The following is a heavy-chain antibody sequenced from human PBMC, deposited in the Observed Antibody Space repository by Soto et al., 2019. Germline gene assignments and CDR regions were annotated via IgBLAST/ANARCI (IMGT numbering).Heavy chain of an antibody. CDR3: ARPRGRGLYYGMDV. CDR1: GGSISSSSYY. Sequence: ASETLSLTCTVSGGSISSSSYYWGWIRQPPGKGLEWIGSIYYSGSTYYNPSLKSRVTISVDTSKNQFSLKLSSVTAADTAVYYCARPRGRGLYYGMDVWGQGTTVTVSS. CDR2: IYYSGST. J-gene: IGHJ6*02. D-gene: IGHD6-25*01. V-gene: IGHV4-39*01.